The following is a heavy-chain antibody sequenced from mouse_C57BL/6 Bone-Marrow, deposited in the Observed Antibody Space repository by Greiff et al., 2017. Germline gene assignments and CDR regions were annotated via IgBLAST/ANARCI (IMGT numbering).Heavy chain of an antibody. V-gene: IGHV1-63*01. J-gene: IGHJ1*03. CDR2: IYPGGGYT. Sequence: VQLQQSGAELVRPGTSVKMSCKASGYTFTNYWIGWAKQRPGHGLEWIGDIYPGGGYTTYNEKFKGQAILTADKSSSTAYMQFSNLTSEDSAIYYCARRPDGDWYFDVWGTGTTVTVSS. CDR1: GYTFTNYW. CDR3: ARRPDGDWYFDV.